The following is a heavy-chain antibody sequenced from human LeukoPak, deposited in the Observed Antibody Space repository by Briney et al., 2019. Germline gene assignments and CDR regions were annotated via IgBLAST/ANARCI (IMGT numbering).Heavy chain of an antibody. J-gene: IGHJ4*02. Sequence: GASVKVSCKTSGYTFTSYYIHWVRQAPGQGLEWMGIINPSGGSTSYAQKFQGRVTMTRDMSTSTVYMELSSLRSEDTAVCYCARGAQLWSLYFDYWGQGTLVTVSS. CDR1: GYTFTSYY. CDR3: ARGAQLWSLYFDY. D-gene: IGHD5-18*01. CDR2: INPSGGST. V-gene: IGHV1-46*01.